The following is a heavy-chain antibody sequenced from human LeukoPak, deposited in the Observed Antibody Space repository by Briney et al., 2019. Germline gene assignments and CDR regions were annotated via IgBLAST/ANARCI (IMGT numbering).Heavy chain of an antibody. CDR3: SLARSEYHYGMDV. Sequence: SQTLSLTCAISGDSVSSISVAWDWIRQSPSRGLEWPGRTNYRSKWYSEYAVSVKSRINISPDTSKNQFSLRLTSVTPEDTAVYYCSLARSEYHYGMDVWGQGTTVTVSS. V-gene: IGHV6-1*01. J-gene: IGHJ6*02. CDR2: TNYRSKWYS. CDR1: GDSVSSISVA.